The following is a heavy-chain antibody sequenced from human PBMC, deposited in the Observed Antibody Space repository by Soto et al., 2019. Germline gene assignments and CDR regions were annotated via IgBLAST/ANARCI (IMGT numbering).Heavy chain of an antibody. V-gene: IGHV4-30-4*01. Sequence: SETLSLTCSVSGDSISTVDYFWAWIRQPPGQALEYIGYIYKSATTYYNPSFESRVAISLDTSKSQFSLNVTSVTAADTAVYFCARGRYCLTGRCFPNWFDSWGQGTRVTVSS. CDR1: GDSISTVDYF. J-gene: IGHJ5*01. CDR2: IYKSATT. D-gene: IGHD2-15*01. CDR3: ARGRYCLTGRCFPNWFDS.